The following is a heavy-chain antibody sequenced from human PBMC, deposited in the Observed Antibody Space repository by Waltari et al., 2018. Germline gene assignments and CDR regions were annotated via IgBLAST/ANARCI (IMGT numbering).Heavy chain of an antibody. Sequence: ELQLVESGGGLVQPGGSLRLPCEGSGITLSSYWMHWVRQTPGKGLVWLSRINTDGSWITYADSVKGRFTISRDDSKNTLYLQMNSLRAEDTGVYYCVGATAYWDVWGQGTTVTVSS. CDR3: VGATAYWDV. D-gene: IGHD1-26*01. J-gene: IGHJ6*02. CDR1: GITLSSYW. CDR2: INTDGSWI. V-gene: IGHV3-74*01.